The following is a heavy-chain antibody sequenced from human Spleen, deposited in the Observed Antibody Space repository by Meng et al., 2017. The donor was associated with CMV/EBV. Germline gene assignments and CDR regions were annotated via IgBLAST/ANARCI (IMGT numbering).Heavy chain of an antibody. V-gene: IGHV3-21*04. D-gene: IGHD3-10*01. CDR2: ISATSTYI. CDR1: GFTFSSYT. Sequence: GESLKISCAGSGFTFSSYTINWVRQAPGKGLEWLASISATSTYIYYADSVKGRFTISRDNAKNSLYLQMNSLRVEDTALYYCARMPRSTYGIFHFDYWGQGALVTVSS. CDR3: ARMPRSTYGIFHFDY. J-gene: IGHJ4*02.